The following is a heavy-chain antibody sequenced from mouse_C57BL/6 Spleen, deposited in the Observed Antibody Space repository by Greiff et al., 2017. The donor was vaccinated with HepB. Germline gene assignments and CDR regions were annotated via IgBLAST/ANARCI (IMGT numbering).Heavy chain of an antibody. D-gene: IGHD2-5*01. CDR2: IDPETGGT. J-gene: IGHJ1*03. V-gene: IGHV1-15*01. CDR1: GYTFTDYE. CDR3: TEGSNYWYFDV. Sequence: VKLMESGAELVRPGASVTLSCKASGYTFTDYEMHWVKQTPVHGLEWIGAIDPETGGTAYNQKFKGKAILTADKSSSTAYMELRSLTSEDSAVYYCTEGSNYWYFDVWGTGTTVTVSS.